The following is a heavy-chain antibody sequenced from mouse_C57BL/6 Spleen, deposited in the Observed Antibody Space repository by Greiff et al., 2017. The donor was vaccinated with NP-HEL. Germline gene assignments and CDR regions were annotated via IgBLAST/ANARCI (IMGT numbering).Heavy chain of an antibody. CDR3: ATSLLRFPPYYFDD. V-gene: IGHV1-67*01. Sequence: QVQLKQSGPELVRPGVSVKISCKGSGYTFTDYAMHWVKQSHAKSLEWIGVISTYYGDASYNQKFKDQATMTVDKSSSTAYMELARLTSEDSAVYYCATSLLRFPPYYFDDWGKGTTLTVSS. D-gene: IGHD1-2*01. CDR2: ISTYYGDA. CDR1: GYTFTDYA. J-gene: IGHJ2*01.